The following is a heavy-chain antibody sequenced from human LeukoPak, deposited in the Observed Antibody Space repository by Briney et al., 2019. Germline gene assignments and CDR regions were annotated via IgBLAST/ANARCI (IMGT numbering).Heavy chain of an antibody. V-gene: IGHV1-69*05. CDR2: IIPIFGTA. D-gene: IGHD3-10*01. CDR3: AVWYYGSGSYYTPPDY. Sequence: SVKVSCKASGGIFSSYAISWVRQAPGQGLAWMGRIIPIFGTANYAQKFQGRVTITTDESTSTAYMELSSLRSEDTAVYYCAVWYYGSGSYYTPPDYWGQGTLVTVSS. J-gene: IGHJ4*02. CDR1: GGIFSSYA.